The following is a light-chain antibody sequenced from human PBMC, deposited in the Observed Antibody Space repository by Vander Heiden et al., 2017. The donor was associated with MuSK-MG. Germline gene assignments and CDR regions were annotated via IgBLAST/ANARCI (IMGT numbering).Light chain of an antibody. Sequence: DIQMTQSPSSLSASVGDRVTITCRASQDISKSLAWFQHKPGKAPKLLISVASRLESGVPSRFSGSGSGTDYTLTISSRQPEDFGTFYCQQYYRHLQLTFGGGTKVEIK. CDR1: QDISKS. J-gene: IGKJ4*01. CDR3: QQYYRHLQLT. V-gene: IGKV1-NL1*01. CDR2: VAS.